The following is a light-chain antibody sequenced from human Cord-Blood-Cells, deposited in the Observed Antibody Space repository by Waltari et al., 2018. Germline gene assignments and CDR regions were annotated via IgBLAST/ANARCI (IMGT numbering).Light chain of an antibody. J-gene: IGLJ3*02. Sequence: QSALTQPASVSGSPGQSITIPCTGPSSHVGGYNYFSWYQQHPGKAPKLMIYDVSNRPSGVSNRFSVSKSGNTASLTISGLQAEDEADYYCSSYTSSSTLVFGGGTKLTVL. V-gene: IGLV2-14*03. CDR1: SSHVGGYNY. CDR2: DVS. CDR3: SSYTSSSTLV.